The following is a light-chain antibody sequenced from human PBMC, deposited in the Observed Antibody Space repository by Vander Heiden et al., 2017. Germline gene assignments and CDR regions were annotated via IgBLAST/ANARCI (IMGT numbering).Light chain of an antibody. V-gene: IGKV1-5*01. J-gene: IGKJ1*01. CDR1: QSISSW. Sequence: DIQMTQSPPTLSASVGDRVTITCRASQSISSWLAWYHQKAGKAPKLLIYDVSSLESGVPSRFSGSGSGTEFTLTISSLQPDDFATYYCQQYSNYWTFGQGTKVEIK. CDR3: QQYSNYWT. CDR2: DVS.